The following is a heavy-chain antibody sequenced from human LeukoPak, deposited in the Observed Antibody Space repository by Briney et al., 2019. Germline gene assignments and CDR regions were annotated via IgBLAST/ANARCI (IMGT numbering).Heavy chain of an antibody. Sequence: AGSLRLSCAASGFPFSGSAIHWVRQASGIGLEWLGRIRSKANSYATAYAASVTVRFTISRDDSKNTAYLQMNSLKTEDTAVYYCTSRLTPFYYYDSSVSDAFESWGQGTMVTVSS. CDR3: TSRLTPFYYYDSSVSDAFES. D-gene: IGHD3-22*01. CDR2: IRSKANSYAT. J-gene: IGHJ3*02. CDR1: GFPFSGSA. V-gene: IGHV3-73*01.